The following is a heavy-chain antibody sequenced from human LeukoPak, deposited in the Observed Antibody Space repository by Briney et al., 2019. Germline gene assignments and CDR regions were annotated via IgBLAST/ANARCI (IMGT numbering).Heavy chain of an antibody. D-gene: IGHD5-12*01. Sequence: GGSLRLSCAASGFTFSSYSMNWVRQAPGKGLEWVSSISSSSSYIYYADSVKGRFTISRDNAKSSLYLQMNSLRAEDTAVYYCASLVATSHFDYWGQGTLATVSS. J-gene: IGHJ4*02. CDR2: ISSSSSYI. CDR1: GFTFSSYS. CDR3: ASLVATSHFDY. V-gene: IGHV3-21*01.